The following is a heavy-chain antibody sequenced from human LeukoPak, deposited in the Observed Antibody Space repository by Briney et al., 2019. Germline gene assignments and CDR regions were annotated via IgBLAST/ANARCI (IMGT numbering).Heavy chain of an antibody. V-gene: IGHV4-30-2*01. Sequence: SQTLSLTCTVSGGSISSGGYYWSWIRQPPGKGLEWIGYIYHSGSTYYNPSFKSRVTISVDRSKNQFSLKLSSVTAADTAVYYCARASETLAAFDIWGQGTMVTVSS. J-gene: IGHJ3*02. CDR2: IYHSGST. D-gene: IGHD1-14*01. CDR3: ARASETLAAFDI. CDR1: GGSISSGGYY.